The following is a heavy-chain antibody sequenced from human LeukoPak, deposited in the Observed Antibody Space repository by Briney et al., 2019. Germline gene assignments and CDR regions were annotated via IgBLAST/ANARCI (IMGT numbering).Heavy chain of an antibody. D-gene: IGHD1-14*01. J-gene: IGHJ4*02. CDR2: IRSKAYGGTT. CDR3: TALYTGVKKFDY. CDR1: GFTFGDYA. Sequence: QPGRSLRLSCTASGFTFGDYAMSWFRQAPGKGLEWVGFIRSKAYGGTTEYAASVKGRFTISRDDSKSIAYLQMNSLKTEDTAVYYCTALYTGVKKFDYWGQGTLLTVSS. V-gene: IGHV3-49*03.